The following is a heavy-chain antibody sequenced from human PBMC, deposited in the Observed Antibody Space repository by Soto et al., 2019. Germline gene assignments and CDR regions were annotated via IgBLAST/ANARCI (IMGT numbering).Heavy chain of an antibody. CDR2: INAGNGNT. D-gene: IGHD2-15*01. V-gene: IGHV1-3*01. CDR1: GYTFTSYT. CDR3: ARNLVVVVDGTRALGY. J-gene: IGHJ4*02. Sequence: QVQLVQSGAEVKKPGASVKVSCKTAGYTFTSYTIHWVRQAPGHRPEWMGWINAGNGNTGSSQKFQDRVTLTRAAAASTAYMELRSLRSDDTAVYYSARNLVVVVDGTRALGYWGQGTLVTVSS.